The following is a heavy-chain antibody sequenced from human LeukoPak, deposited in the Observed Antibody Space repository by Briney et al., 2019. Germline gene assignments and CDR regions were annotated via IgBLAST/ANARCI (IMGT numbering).Heavy chain of an antibody. J-gene: IGHJ4*02. Sequence: GRSLRLSCAASGFTFSTYGMHWVRRAPGKGLEWVAFIRNDGSTKYYADSVKGRFTLSRDNSKNTLYLQMNSLRAEDTALYYCAREWELPSFDYWGQGTLVTVSS. CDR2: IRNDGSTK. CDR3: AREWELPSFDY. D-gene: IGHD1-26*01. CDR1: GFTFSTYG. V-gene: IGHV3-30*02.